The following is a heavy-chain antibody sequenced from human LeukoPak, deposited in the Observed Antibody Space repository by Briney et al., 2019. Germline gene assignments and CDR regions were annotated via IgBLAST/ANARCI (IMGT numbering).Heavy chain of an antibody. Sequence: SETLSLTCAVYGGSFSGYYWSWIRPPPGKGLEWIGEINHSGSTNYNPSLKSRVTISVDTSKNQFSLKLSSVTAADTAVYYCARGNHYYDSSGYYRDAFDIWGQGTMVTVSS. V-gene: IGHV4-34*01. CDR1: GGSFSGYY. CDR3: ARGNHYYDSSGYYRDAFDI. CDR2: INHSGST. D-gene: IGHD3-22*01. J-gene: IGHJ3*02.